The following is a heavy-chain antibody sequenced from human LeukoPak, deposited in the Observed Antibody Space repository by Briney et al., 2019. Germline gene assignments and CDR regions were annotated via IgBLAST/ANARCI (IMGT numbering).Heavy chain of an antibody. CDR2: ISAYNGNT. J-gene: IGHJ3*02. D-gene: IGHD4-17*01. CDR3: AREDYGDYGSRGRPWDAFDI. CDR1: GYTFTSYG. V-gene: IGHV1-18*01. Sequence: GASVKVSCKASGYTFTSYGISWVRQAPGQGLEWMGWISAYNGNTNYAQKLQGRVTMTTDTSTSTAYMELRSLRSDDTAVYYCAREDYGDYGSRGRPWDAFDIWGQGTMVTVSS.